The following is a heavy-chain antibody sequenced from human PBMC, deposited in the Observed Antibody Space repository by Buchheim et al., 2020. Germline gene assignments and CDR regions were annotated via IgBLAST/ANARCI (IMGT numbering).Heavy chain of an antibody. V-gene: IGHV4-34*01. Sequence: QVQLQQWGAGLLKPSETLSLTCAVYGGSFSGYYWSWIRQPPGKGLEWIGEINHSGSTNYNPSLKSRVTISVDTSKNQFSLKLSSVTAADTAVYYCARGGVVTPPISRYYYYGMDVWGQGTT. CDR3: ARGGVVTPPISRYYYYGMDV. CDR2: INHSGST. D-gene: IGHD3-3*01. CDR1: GGSFSGYY. J-gene: IGHJ6*02.